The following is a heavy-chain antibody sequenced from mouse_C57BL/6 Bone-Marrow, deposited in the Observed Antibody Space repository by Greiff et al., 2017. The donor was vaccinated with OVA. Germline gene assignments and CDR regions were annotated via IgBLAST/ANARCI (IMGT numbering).Heavy chain of an antibody. CDR2: IYPSDSET. J-gene: IGHJ2*01. CDR3: ARDTTGRFDY. CDR1: GYTFTSYW. Sequence: VQLQQPGAELVRPGSSVKLSCKASGYTFTSYWMDWVKQRPGQGLEWIGNIYPSDSETHYNQKFKDKATLTVDKSSSTAYMQLSSLTSEDSAVYYCARDTTGRFDYWGQGTTLTVSS. D-gene: IGHD1-1*01. V-gene: IGHV1-61*01.